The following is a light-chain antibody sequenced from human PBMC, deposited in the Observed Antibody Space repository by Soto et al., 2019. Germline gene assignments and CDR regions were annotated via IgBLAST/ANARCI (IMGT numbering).Light chain of an antibody. V-gene: IGKV1-5*01. J-gene: IGKJ1*01. Sequence: IQLTQSPSTLSAAVGDRVSITCRASHNIYSWLAWCRQKPGKAPKLLIHEASMLQGGVSSRFSGSGSGTALTPTISNLQPDDLPTYYCQKYNYRWTFGQGPRWIS. CDR2: EAS. CDR1: HNIYSW. CDR3: QKYNYRWT.